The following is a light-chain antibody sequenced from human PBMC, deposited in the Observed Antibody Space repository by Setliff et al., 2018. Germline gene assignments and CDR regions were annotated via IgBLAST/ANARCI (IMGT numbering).Light chain of an antibody. J-gene: IGLJ1*01. Sequence: LTQPASVSGSPGQSITISCSGTIGDVGAYDFVSWYQHHPGKAPKLVIYEVTNRPSGISNRFSGSKSGNSASLIISGLQAEDEADYYCSAYTSSSTYVFGTGTKGTVL. CDR3: SAYTSSSTYV. CDR1: IGDVGAYDF. CDR2: EVT. V-gene: IGLV2-14*01.